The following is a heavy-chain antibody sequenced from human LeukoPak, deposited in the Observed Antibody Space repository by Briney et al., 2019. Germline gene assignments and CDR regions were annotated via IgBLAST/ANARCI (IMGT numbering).Heavy chain of an antibody. CDR3: AREYRHDIRFDP. V-gene: IGHV1-2*02. CDR2: INPNSGGT. J-gene: IGHJ5*02. Sequence: ASVTVSCKASGYTFTGYYMHWVRQAPGQGLEWMGWINPNSGGTNYAQKFQGRVTMTRDTSISTAYMELSRLRSDDTAVYYCAREYRHDIRFDPWGQGTLVTVSS. CDR1: GYTFTGYY. D-gene: IGHD3-9*01.